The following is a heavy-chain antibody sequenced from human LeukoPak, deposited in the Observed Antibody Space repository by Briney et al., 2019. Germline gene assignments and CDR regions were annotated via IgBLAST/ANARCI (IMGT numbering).Heavy chain of an antibody. V-gene: IGHV1-69*13. CDR1: GGTFSSYA. CDR3: ARDMWCSSTSCYEYYYMDV. CDR2: IIPIFGTA. D-gene: IGHD2-2*01. Sequence: AASVKVSCKASGGTFSSYAISWVRQAPGQGLEWMGGIIPIFGTANYAQKFQGRVTITADESTSTAYMELSSLRSDDTAVYYCARDMWCSSTSCYEYYYMDVWGKGTTVTVSS. J-gene: IGHJ6*03.